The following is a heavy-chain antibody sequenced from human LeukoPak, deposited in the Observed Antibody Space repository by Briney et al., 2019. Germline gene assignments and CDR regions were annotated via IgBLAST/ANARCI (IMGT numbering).Heavy chain of an antibody. J-gene: IGHJ4*02. CDR3: ARHISGAATLD. CDR2: IYYTGST. Sequence: SETLSLTCSVSGGSMSNYYGSWIRQPPGKGLEWIAYIYYTGSTYYNPSLKSRVTMSVDTSKNQFSLTLSSVTAADTAVYYCARHISGAATLDWGQGTLVTVPS. CDR1: GGSMSNYY. D-gene: IGHD3-3*02. V-gene: IGHV4-59*08.